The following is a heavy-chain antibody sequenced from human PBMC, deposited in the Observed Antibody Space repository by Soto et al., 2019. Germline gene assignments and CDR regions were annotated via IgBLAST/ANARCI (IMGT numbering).Heavy chain of an antibody. CDR2: IIPILGIA. Sequence: QVQLVQSGAEVKKPGSSVKVSCKASGGTFSSYTISWVRQAPGQGLEWMGRIIPILGIANYAQKFQGRVTNTADKSTSTAYMELSSLRSEDTAVYYCARGVDCYDSSGHMTWFAPWGQGTLVTVSS. CDR1: GGTFSSYT. CDR3: ARGVDCYDSSGHMTWFAP. D-gene: IGHD3-22*01. V-gene: IGHV1-69*02. J-gene: IGHJ5*02.